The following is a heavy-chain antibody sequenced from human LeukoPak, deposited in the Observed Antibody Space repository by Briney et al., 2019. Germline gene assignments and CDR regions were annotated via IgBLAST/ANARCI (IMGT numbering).Heavy chain of an antibody. V-gene: IGHV1-46*01. Sequence: ASVQVSCKASGYTFTCYYMHWVGQAPGQGLEWMGIINPSGGSTSYAQKFQGRVTMTRDMSTSTVYMELSSLRSEDAAVYYCAITAEEWESYAIDYWGQGALVTVSS. D-gene: IGHD3-16*01. J-gene: IGHJ4*02. CDR2: INPSGGST. CDR1: GYTFTCYY. CDR3: AITAEEWESYAIDY.